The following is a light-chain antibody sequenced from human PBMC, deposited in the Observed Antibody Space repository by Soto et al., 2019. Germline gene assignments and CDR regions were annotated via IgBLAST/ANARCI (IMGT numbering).Light chain of an antibody. CDR3: QQSYSIPQT. J-gene: IGKJ1*01. Sequence: DIQMTQSPSSLSASVGDRVTITCRASQSISFYLNWYQQRPGQAPKLLIYAATRLQTGVPSRFSGSGSGTDFTLSIRSLQPEDFATYYCQQSYSIPQTFGQGTKVEI. V-gene: IGKV1-39*01. CDR2: AAT. CDR1: QSISFY.